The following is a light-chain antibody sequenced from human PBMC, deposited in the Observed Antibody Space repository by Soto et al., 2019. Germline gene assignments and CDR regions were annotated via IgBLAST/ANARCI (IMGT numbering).Light chain of an antibody. Sequence: DIQMTQSPSSLSASVGDRVTITCRASQSXXXYLNWYQQKPAKAPKLLIYAASSLQSGVPSRFSGSGSGTDFTLTISSLQPEDFATYYCQQSYSTPLTFGGGTKVEIK. J-gene: IGKJ4*01. CDR2: AAS. CDR3: QQSYSTPLT. CDR1: QSXXXY. V-gene: IGKV1-39*01.